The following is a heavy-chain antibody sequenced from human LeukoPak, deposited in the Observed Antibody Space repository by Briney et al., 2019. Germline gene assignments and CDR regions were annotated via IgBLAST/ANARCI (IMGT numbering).Heavy chain of an antibody. CDR1: GYTFTGYY. CDR3: ARDGDPRYSAPYNWFDP. D-gene: IGHD2-15*01. J-gene: IGHJ5*02. CDR2: INPNSGGT. V-gene: IGHV1-2*02. Sequence: ASVKVSCKASGYTFTGYYIHWVRQAPGQGLEWMGWINPNSGGTNYAQKFQGRVTMTRDTSISTAYMELSRLRSDDTAVYYCARDGDPRYSAPYNWFDPWGQGTLVTVSS.